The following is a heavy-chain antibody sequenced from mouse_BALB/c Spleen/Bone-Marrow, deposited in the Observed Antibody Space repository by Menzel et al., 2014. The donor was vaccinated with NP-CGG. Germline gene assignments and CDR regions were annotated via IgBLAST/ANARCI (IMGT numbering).Heavy chain of an antibody. V-gene: IGHV1-84*02. CDR3: ANLGRYAMDY. CDR2: IYPGSGNT. Sequence: VQLQQSGPELVKPGASVRISCKASGYTFTDYYINWVKQKPGQGFEWIGWIYPGSGNTKCNEKFKGKATLTVDTSSSTAYMQLSSLTSEDTAVYFCANLGRYAMDYWGQGTSVTVSS. D-gene: IGHD3-1*01. J-gene: IGHJ4*01. CDR1: GYTFTDYY.